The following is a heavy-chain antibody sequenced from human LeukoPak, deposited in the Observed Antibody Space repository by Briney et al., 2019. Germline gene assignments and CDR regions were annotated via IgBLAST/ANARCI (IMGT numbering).Heavy chain of an antibody. J-gene: IGHJ4*02. V-gene: IGHV3-23*01. CDR1: GFTFSSYA. Sequence: PGGSLRLSCAASGFTFSSYATSWVRQVPGKGLEWVSAISGSGGSTYYADSVKGRFTISRDNSKNSLYLQMNSLRAEDTAVYYCARVLVVVAASCFDYWGQGTLVTVSS. CDR2: ISGSGGST. CDR3: ARVLVVVAASCFDY. D-gene: IGHD2-15*01.